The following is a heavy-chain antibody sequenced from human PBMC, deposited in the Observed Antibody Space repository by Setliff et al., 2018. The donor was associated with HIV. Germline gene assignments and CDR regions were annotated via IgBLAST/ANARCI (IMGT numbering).Heavy chain of an antibody. J-gene: IGHJ6*03. D-gene: IGHD2-8*01. CDR2: IYYSGST. CDR1: GGSISSYY. Sequence: SETLSLTCTVSGGSISSYYWSWIRQPPGKGLEWIGYIYYSGSTNYNPSLKSRVTISVDTSKNHFSLKLSSVTAADTAVYYCARSRPRSMDFYMDVWGKGTTVTVSS. CDR3: ARSRPRSMDFYMDV. V-gene: IGHV4-59*01.